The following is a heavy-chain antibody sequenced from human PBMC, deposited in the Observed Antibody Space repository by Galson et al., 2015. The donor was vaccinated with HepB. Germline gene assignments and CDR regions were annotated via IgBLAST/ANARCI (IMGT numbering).Heavy chain of an antibody. Sequence: SVKVSCKASGGTFSSYAISWVRQAPGQGLEWMGRIIPILGIANYAQKFLGRVTITADKSTSTAYMELSSLRSEDTAVYYCAREIPTYYYGSGSKNKGGYYYYGMDVWGQGTTVTVSS. J-gene: IGHJ6*02. CDR2: IIPILGIA. D-gene: IGHD3-10*01. CDR1: GGTFSSYA. V-gene: IGHV1-69*04. CDR3: AREIPTYYYGSGSKNKGGYYYYGMDV.